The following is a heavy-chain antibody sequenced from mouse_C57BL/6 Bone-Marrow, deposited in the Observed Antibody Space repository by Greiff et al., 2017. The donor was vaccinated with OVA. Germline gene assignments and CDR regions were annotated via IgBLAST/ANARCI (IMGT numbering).Heavy chain of an antibody. D-gene: IGHD1-1*01. J-gene: IGHJ2*01. V-gene: IGHV1-55*01. CDR2: IYPGSGST. CDR3: ARDDYGSSYHYYFDY. Sequence: QVQLQQPGAELVKPGASVKMSCKASGYTFTSYWITWVKQRPGQGLEWIGDIYPGSGSTNYNEKFKSKATLTVDTSSSTAYMQLSSLTSEDSAVYYCARDDYGSSYHYYFDYWGQGTTLTVSS. CDR1: GYTFTSYW.